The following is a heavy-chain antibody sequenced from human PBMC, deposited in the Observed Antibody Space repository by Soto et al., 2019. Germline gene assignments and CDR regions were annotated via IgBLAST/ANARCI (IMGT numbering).Heavy chain of an antibody. V-gene: IGHV1-69*13. J-gene: IGHJ6*02. D-gene: IGHD2-2*01. CDR3: ASMYCSSTSCYFYYYGMDV. CDR2: IIPIFGTA. Sequence: SVKVSCKASGGTFSSYAISWVRQAPGQGLEWMGGIIPIFGTANYAQKFQGRVTITADESTSTAYMELSSLRSEDTAVYYCASMYCSSTSCYFYYYGMDVWGQGTTVTVSS. CDR1: GGTFSSYA.